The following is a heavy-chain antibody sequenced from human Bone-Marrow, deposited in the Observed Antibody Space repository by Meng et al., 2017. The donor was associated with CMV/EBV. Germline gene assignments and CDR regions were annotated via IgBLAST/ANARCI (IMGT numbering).Heavy chain of an antibody. Sequence: SETLSLTCAVYGGSFSGNYWSWIRQPPGKGLEWIGEINHSGSTNYNPSLKSRVTISVDTSKNQFSLKVSSVTAADTAVYYCARARRGDYSGFDYWGQGTLVTVSS. V-gene: IGHV4-34*01. D-gene: IGHD4-17*01. CDR2: INHSGST. CDR3: ARARRGDYSGFDY. J-gene: IGHJ4*02. CDR1: GGSFSGNY.